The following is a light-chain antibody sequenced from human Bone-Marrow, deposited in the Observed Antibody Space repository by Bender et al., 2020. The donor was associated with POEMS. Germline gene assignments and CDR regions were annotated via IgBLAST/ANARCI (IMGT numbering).Light chain of an antibody. CDR1: SIGRNP. Sequence: QSVLTQPPSASGTPGQRVTISCSGGSIGRNPINWYQQLPGTAPRLVIYADDRRPSGVPDRVSGSKSGTSASLAISGLQSEDEADYYCAAWDDSLNGVVFGGGTKLTVL. CDR3: AAWDDSLNGVV. V-gene: IGLV1-44*01. CDR2: ADD. J-gene: IGLJ2*01.